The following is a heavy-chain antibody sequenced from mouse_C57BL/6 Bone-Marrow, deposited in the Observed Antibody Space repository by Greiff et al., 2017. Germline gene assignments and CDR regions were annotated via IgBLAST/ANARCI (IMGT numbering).Heavy chain of an antibody. V-gene: IGHV1-19*01. Sequence: VQLQQSGPVLVKPGASVQMSCKASGYTFTDYYMNWVKQSHGKSLEWIGDINPYNGGTSYNQKFKGKAKLTVDKSSSTAYMVLNSLTSEDSAVYYCARYYNTGDYWGQGTTVTVSS. CDR2: INPYNGGT. CDR3: ARYYNTGDY. D-gene: IGHD1-1*01. CDR1: GYTFTDYY. J-gene: IGHJ4*01.